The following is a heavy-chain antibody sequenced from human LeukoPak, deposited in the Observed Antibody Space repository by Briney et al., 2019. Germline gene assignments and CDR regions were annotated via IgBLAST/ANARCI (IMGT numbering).Heavy chain of an antibody. J-gene: IGHJ6*02. CDR1: GYTLTGYY. V-gene: IGHV1-2*04. CDR2: INPNSGGT. D-gene: IGHD3-10*01. Sequence: GASVKVSCKASGYTLTGYYIHWVRQAPGQGLEWVGWINPNSGGTNYAQKFQGWVTMTRDTSISTAYMELSRLRSDDTAVYYCAREKWFGEYYYYGMDVWGQGTTVTVSS. CDR3: AREKWFGEYYYYGMDV.